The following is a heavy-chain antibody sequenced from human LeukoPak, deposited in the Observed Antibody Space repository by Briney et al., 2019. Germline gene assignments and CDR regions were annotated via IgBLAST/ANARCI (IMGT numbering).Heavy chain of an antibody. CDR1: GFTFSSYA. CDR2: ISGSGGST. CDR3: AKDPHIYSYGSYFDY. D-gene: IGHD5-18*01. Sequence: GGCLRLSCAASGFTFSSYAMSWVRQAPGKGLEWVSAISGSGGSTYYADSVKGRFTISRDNSKNTLYLQMNSLRAEDTAVYYCAKDPHIYSYGSYFDYWGQGTLVTVPS. V-gene: IGHV3-23*01. J-gene: IGHJ4*02.